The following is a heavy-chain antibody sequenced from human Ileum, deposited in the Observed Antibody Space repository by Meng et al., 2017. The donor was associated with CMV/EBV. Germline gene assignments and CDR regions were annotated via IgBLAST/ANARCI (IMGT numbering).Heavy chain of an antibody. V-gene: IGHV4-4*07. D-gene: IGHD7-27*01. Sequence: QGELQESGPGLVKPSETLALTCTVSGGSMSSYYWSWIRQPAGKGLEWIGRIYTSGSSNYNSSLKSRVTMSVDTSKNQFSMKLNSVTAADTAVYYCAREGPTDWGRALDYWGQGTLVTVSS. CDR2: IYTSGSS. CDR1: GGSMSSYY. CDR3: AREGPTDWGRALDY. J-gene: IGHJ4*02.